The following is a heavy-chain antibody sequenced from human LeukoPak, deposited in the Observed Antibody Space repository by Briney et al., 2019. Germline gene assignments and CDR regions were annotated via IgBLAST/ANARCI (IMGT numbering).Heavy chain of an antibody. CDR2: ISGSGGST. CDR3: AKGPFIVVVPAAILDV. D-gene: IGHD2-2*02. J-gene: IGHJ6*04. CDR1: GFTFSSYA. V-gene: IGHV3-23*01. Sequence: GGSLRLSCAASGFTFSSYAMSWVRQAPGKGLEWVSAISGSGGSTYYADSVKGRFTISRDNSKNTLYLQMNSLRAEDTAVYYCAKGPFIVVVPAAILDVWGKGTTVTVSS.